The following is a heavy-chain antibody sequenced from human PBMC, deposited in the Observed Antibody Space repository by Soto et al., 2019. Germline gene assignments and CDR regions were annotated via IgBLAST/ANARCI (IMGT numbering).Heavy chain of an antibody. J-gene: IGHJ4*02. V-gene: IGHV3-23*01. CDR2: ISGSGGST. D-gene: IGHD1-26*01. CDR1: GFTFSSYA. CDR3: ARRGSGSYYAY. Sequence: EVQLLESGGGLVQPGGSLRLSCAASGFTFSSYAMRWVRQAPVKGLEWVSAISGSGGSTYYADSVKGRFTISRDNSKNTLYLQMNSLRAEDTALYYCARRGSGSYYAYWGQGTLFTVSS.